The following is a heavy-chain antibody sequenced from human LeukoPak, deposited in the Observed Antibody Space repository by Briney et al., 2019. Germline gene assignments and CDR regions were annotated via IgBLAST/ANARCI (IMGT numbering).Heavy chain of an antibody. Sequence: ASVKVSCKASGYTFTGYYMHWVRQAPGQGLEWMGWINPNSGGTNYAQKFQGRVTMTRDTSISTAYMALSRLRSDDTAVYYCARDGSGSYFFLGYWGQGTLVTVSS. CDR3: ARDGSGSYFFLGY. D-gene: IGHD1-26*01. CDR1: GYTFTGYY. CDR2: INPNSGGT. J-gene: IGHJ4*02. V-gene: IGHV1-2*02.